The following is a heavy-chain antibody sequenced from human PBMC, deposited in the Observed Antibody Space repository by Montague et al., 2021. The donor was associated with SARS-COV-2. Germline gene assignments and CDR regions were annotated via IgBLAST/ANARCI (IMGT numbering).Heavy chain of an antibody. V-gene: IGHV4-39*02. CDR1: GGSISSSNYY. CDR3: ARRGRKLLPVATTVGGFDN. D-gene: IGHD5-12*01. J-gene: IGHJ3*02. CDR2: IYDSGST. Sequence: ETLSLTCTVSGGSISSSNYYWDWIRQPPGKGLEWIGGIYDSGSTYYNPSLKSRVTISVATSKNHFSLKLSSVTAADTAVYYCARRGRKLLPVATTVGGFDNWGQGTMVTVSS.